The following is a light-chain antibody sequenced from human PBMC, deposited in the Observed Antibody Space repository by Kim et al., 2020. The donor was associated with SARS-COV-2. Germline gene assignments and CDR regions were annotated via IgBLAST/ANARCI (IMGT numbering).Light chain of an antibody. Sequence: VSPGQTASITCSGDKLGDKYAFWYQQKPGHSPVLVIYQDNKRPSGIPERFSGSNSANTATLTISGTQAMDEADYYCQAWDRSTAVFGGGTKLTVL. CDR2: QDN. V-gene: IGLV3-1*01. CDR1: KLGDKY. CDR3: QAWDRSTAV. J-gene: IGLJ2*01.